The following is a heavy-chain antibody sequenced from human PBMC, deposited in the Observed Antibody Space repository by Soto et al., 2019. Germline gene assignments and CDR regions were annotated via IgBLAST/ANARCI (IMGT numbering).Heavy chain of an antibody. CDR1: GGSFSGYY. CDR3: AREWCSSTSCPWAFDY. D-gene: IGHD2-2*01. J-gene: IGHJ4*02. CDR2: IKHSGST. V-gene: IGHV4-34*01. Sequence: QVQLQQWGAGLLKPSETLSLTCAVYGGSFSGYYWSWIRQPPGKGLEWIGEIKHSGSTNYNPSLKSRVTISVDTSKNQFSLKLSSVTAADTAVYYCAREWCSSTSCPWAFDYWGQGTLVTVSS.